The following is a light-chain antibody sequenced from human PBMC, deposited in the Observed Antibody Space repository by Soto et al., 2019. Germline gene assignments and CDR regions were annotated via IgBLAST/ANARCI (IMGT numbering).Light chain of an antibody. CDR1: SSDVGAYNY. V-gene: IGLV2-8*01. Sequence: QSALTQPPSASGSPGQSVTISCTGTSSDVGAYNYVSWYQQLPGKAPKLMIYEVNKRPSGVPDRFSGSKSGNTASLTVSGLQAXDEADYFCSAYVGNNNLVFGGGTKLTVL. J-gene: IGLJ2*01. CDR2: EVN. CDR3: SAYVGNNNLV.